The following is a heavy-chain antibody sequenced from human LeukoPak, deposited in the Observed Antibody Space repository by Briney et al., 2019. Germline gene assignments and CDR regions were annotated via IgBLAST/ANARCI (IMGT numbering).Heavy chain of an antibody. J-gene: IGHJ4*02. CDR2: ISSRGSTI. D-gene: IGHD6-6*01. CDR3: AREWYSSSSFDY. Sequence: GGSLRLSCAASGFTFSSYSMNWVRQAPGKGLEWVSYISSRGSTIYHADSVKGRFTISRDNAKNSLYLRMNSLRAEDTAVYYCAREWYSSSSFDYWGQGTLVTVSS. V-gene: IGHV3-48*04. CDR1: GFTFSSYS.